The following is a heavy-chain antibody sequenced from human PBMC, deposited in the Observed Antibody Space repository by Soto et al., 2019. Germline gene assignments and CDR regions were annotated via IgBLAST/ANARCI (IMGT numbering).Heavy chain of an antibody. J-gene: IGHJ4*02. D-gene: IGHD5-18*01. V-gene: IGHV3-23*01. CDR1: GSTFINNA. CDR3: RGYNYGPPPYDY. CDR2: MIGSGGST. Sequence: EVQLLESGGGLVQPGGSLRLSCAASGSTFINNAMSWVRQAPGKGLEWVSGMIGSGGSTYYTDSVKGRFTISRDKSKNTLYLQMNSLRAEDTSVYYCRGYNYGPPPYDYWGQGTLVTVSS.